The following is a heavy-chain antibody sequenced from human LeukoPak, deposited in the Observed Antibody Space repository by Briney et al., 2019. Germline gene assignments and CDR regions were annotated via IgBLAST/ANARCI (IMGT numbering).Heavy chain of an antibody. J-gene: IGHJ6*02. Sequence: PGGSLRLSCAASGLTFSSYAMHWVRQAPGKGLEWVAVISYDGSNKYYADSVKGRFTISRDNSKNTLYLQMNSLRAEDTAVYYCARDAYIVVVPAAMLESYYYYYGMDVWGQGTTVTVSS. CDR1: GLTFSSYA. V-gene: IGHV3-30-3*01. CDR2: ISYDGSNK. D-gene: IGHD2-2*01. CDR3: ARDAYIVVVPAAMLESYYYYYGMDV.